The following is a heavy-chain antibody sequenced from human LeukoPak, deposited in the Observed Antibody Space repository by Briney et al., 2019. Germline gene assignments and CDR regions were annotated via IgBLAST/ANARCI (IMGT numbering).Heavy chain of an antibody. D-gene: IGHD2-2*01. CDR2: ISGSGVST. Sequence: GGSLRLSCAASGFTFSSYAMSWVRQAPGKGLEWVSAISGSGVSTFYADSVKGRFTISRDNSKNTLYLQMNSLRAEDTAVYYCAKGSEVIPAAIASDYWGQGTLVTVSS. CDR3: AKGSEVIPAAIASDY. J-gene: IGHJ4*02. CDR1: GFTFSSYA. V-gene: IGHV3-23*01.